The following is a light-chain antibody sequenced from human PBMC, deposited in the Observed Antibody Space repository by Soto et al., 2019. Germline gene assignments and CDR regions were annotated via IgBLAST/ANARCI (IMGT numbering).Light chain of an antibody. J-gene: IGKJ2*01. Sequence: ESVMTQSPATLSLSPGERATLSCRASQNLSRNLDWYQQRPGQAPRLLIHGASTRATGVPARFSGSGSGTDFTLTISSLQSEDFAVYYCQEYDRWPHTFGQGTKLQIK. CDR3: QEYDRWPHT. CDR2: GAS. V-gene: IGKV3-15*01. CDR1: QNLSRN.